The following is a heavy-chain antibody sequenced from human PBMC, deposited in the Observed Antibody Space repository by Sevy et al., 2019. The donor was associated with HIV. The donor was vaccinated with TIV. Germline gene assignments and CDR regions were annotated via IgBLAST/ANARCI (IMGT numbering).Heavy chain of an antibody. Sequence: GGSLRLSCAASGFTFSIYDMHWVRQATGKGLEWVSAINTVGDTYYPGSVKGRFTISRENAKNSLYRQMNSLRAGDTAVYYCARGALSGSYGGPLDYWGQGTLVTVSS. CDR3: ARGALSGSYGGPLDY. J-gene: IGHJ4*02. V-gene: IGHV3-13*01. CDR1: GFTFSIYD. CDR2: INTVGDT. D-gene: IGHD1-26*01.